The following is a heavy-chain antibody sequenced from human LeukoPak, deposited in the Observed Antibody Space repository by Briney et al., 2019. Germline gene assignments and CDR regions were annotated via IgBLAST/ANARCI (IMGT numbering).Heavy chain of an antibody. Sequence: ASVKVSCKASGGTFSSYAISWVRQAPGQGLEWMGEIIPIFGTADYAQKFQGRVTITADESTSTAYMELSSLRSEGTAVYYCARDTGGGWFDPWGQGTLVTVSS. V-gene: IGHV1-69*13. CDR3: ARDTGGGWFDP. CDR1: GGTFSSYA. CDR2: IIPIFGTA. J-gene: IGHJ5*02. D-gene: IGHD4-23*01.